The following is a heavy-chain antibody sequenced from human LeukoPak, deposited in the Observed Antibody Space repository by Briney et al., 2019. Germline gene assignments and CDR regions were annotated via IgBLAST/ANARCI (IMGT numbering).Heavy chain of an antibody. Sequence: SETLSLTCTVSAGAITRTSYFWGWLRQSPGKGLEWIGSIYYSGTTYYNPSLKSRVTISVYTSKNQLSLHLISVTAADTAVYYCASLGPYSSTWYGDYWGRGTQVTVSS. CDR3: ASLGPYSSTWYGDY. CDR1: AGAITRTSYF. V-gene: IGHV4-39*01. J-gene: IGHJ4*01. D-gene: IGHD6-13*01. CDR2: IYYSGTT.